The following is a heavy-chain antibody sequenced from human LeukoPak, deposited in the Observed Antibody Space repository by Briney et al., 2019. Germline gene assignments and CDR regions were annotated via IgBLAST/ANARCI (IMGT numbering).Heavy chain of an antibody. CDR1: GFTFSSYA. CDR3: ARSLVGAFDY. Sequence: PGGSLRLSCAASGFTFSSYAMHGVRQAPGKGLAWVAVISYDGSNKYYAGSVKGRFTISRDNSKNTLYLQMNSLRAEDTAVYYCARSLVGAFDYWGQGTLVTVSS. V-gene: IGHV3-30-3*01. CDR2: ISYDGSNK. J-gene: IGHJ4*02. D-gene: IGHD1-26*01.